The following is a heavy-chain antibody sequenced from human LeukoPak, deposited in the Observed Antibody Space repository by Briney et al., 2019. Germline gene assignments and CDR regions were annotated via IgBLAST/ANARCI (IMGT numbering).Heavy chain of an antibody. Sequence: PSETLSLTCTVSGGSISNYYWTWIRQPAGKGLEWIGRMHTSGSTNYNPSLKSRVTMSVDTSKNQFSLKLSSVTAADTAVYYCAREAREGHVFDIWGQGTMVTVSS. CDR1: GGSISNYY. CDR3: AREAREGHVFDI. J-gene: IGHJ3*02. CDR2: MHTSGST. V-gene: IGHV4-4*07. D-gene: IGHD5-24*01.